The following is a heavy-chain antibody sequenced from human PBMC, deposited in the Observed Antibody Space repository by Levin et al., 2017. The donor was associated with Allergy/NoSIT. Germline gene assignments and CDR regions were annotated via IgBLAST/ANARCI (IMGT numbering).Heavy chain of an antibody. J-gene: IGHJ4*02. V-gene: IGHV3-23*01. CDR2: ISGSGGST. CDR3: AKSDYDFWSGYLGY. CDR1: GFTFSSYA. Sequence: PGGSLRLSCAASGFTFSSYAMSWVRQAPGKGLEWVSDISGSGGSTYYADSVKGRFTISRDNSKNTLYLQMNSLRAEDTAVYYCAKSDYDFWSGYLGYWGQGTLVTVSS. D-gene: IGHD3-3*01.